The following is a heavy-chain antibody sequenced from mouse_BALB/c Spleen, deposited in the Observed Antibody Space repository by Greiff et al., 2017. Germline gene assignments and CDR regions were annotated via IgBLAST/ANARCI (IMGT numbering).Heavy chain of an antibody. CDR2: IYPGDGDT. J-gene: IGHJ3*01. V-gene: IGHV1-80*01. D-gene: IGHD2-3*01. Sequence: QVQLQQSGAELVRPGSSVKISCKASGYAFSSYWMNWVKQRPGQGLEWIGQIYPGDGDTNYNGKFKGKATLTADKSSSTAYMQLSSLTSEDSAVYFCAREGIYDGYLFAYWGQGTLVTVS. CDR1: GYAFSSYW. CDR3: AREGIYDGYLFAY.